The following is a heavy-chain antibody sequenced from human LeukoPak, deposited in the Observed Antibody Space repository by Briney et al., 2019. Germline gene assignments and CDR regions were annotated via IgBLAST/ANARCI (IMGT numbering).Heavy chain of an antibody. CDR1: GFTFSSYG. CDR3: ARISTARNYYGMDV. Sequence: GGSLRLSCAASGFTFSSYGMHWVRQAPGKGLEWVAVISYDGSNKYYADSVKGRFTISRDNSKNTLYLQMNSLRAEDTAVYYCARISTARNYYGMDVWGQGTTVTVSS. D-gene: IGHD6-6*01. V-gene: IGHV3-30*03. J-gene: IGHJ6*02. CDR2: ISYDGSNK.